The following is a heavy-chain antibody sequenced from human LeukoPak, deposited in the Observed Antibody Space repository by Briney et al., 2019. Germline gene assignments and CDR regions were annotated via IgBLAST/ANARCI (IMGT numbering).Heavy chain of an antibody. J-gene: IGHJ4*02. CDR3: ARGGGYEMPRVFDY. Sequence: ASETLSLTCTVSGDSISTYYWSWIRQPPGKGLEWIGYIYYTGSTNYNPSLKSRVTMSVDTSKNQFSLKLRSVTAADTAVYYCARGGGYEMPRVFDYWGQGTLVTVSS. CDR2: IYYTGST. CDR1: GDSISTYY. D-gene: IGHD5-12*01. V-gene: IGHV4-59*01.